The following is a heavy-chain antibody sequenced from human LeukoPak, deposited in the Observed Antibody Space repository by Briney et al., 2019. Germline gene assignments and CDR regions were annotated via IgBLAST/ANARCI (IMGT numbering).Heavy chain of an antibody. CDR3: TRGVQLERRYYNWFDP. J-gene: IGHJ5*02. CDR2: INPSRGST. V-gene: IGHV1-46*01. CDR1: GYTFTSYY. Sequence: ASVKVSCKASGYTFTSYYIHWVRQAPGQGLGWMGMINPSRGSTSYAQKFQGGLTMTRDTSTSTVYMALSSQTSEDTAVYYCTRGVQLERRYYNWFDPWGQGTLVTVSS. D-gene: IGHD1-1*01.